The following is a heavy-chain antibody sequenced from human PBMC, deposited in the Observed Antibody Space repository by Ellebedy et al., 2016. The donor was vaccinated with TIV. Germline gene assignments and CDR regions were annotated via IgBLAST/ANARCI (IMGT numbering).Heavy chain of an antibody. CDR2: IYYSGSA. D-gene: IGHD5/OR15-5a*01. Sequence: MPSETLSLTCTVSGGSISNSDYYWNWIRQPPGKGLEWIGSIYYSGSAYYNPSLKSRVTVSVDTSKNQFSLNLSSVHAADTAVYYCTRDLTNIVSGDYWGQGTLVTVSS. J-gene: IGHJ4*02. CDR1: GGSISNSDYY. V-gene: IGHV4-39*07. CDR3: TRDLTNIVSGDY.